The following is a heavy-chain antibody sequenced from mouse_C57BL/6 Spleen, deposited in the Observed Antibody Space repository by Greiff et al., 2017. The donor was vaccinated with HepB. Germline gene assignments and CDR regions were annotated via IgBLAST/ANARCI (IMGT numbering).Heavy chain of an antibody. D-gene: IGHD2-2*01. V-gene: IGHV3-6*01. CDR2: ISYDGSN. J-gene: IGHJ4*01. CDR3: ARWNGYDAYAMDY. CDR1: GYSITSGYY. Sequence: EESGPGLVKPSQSLSLTCSVTGYSITSGYYWNWIRQFPGNKLEWMGYISYDGSNNYNPSLKNRISITRDSSKNQFFLKLNSVTTEDTATYYCARWNGYDAYAMDYWGQGTSVTVSS.